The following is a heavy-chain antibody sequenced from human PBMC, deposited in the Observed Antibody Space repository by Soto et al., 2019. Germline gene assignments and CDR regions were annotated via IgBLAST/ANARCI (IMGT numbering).Heavy chain of an antibody. J-gene: IGHJ4*02. Sequence: SETLSLTCTVSGGSIRRYYWSWIRQPPGKGLEWIGYIYYSGSTNYNPSLKSRVTISVDTSKNQFSLKLSSVTAADTAVYYCAGDSSGYYFGYWGQGTLVTVSS. V-gene: IGHV4-59*01. CDR3: AGDSSGYYFGY. D-gene: IGHD3-22*01. CDR1: GGSIRRYY. CDR2: IYYSGST.